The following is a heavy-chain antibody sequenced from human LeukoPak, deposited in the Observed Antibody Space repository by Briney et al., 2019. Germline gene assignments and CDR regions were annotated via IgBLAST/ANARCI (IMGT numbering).Heavy chain of an antibody. CDR3: AKEDKKYSMVRGVNSPDYYYYMDV. CDR1: GFTFSSYG. Sequence: GGSLRLSCAASGFTFSSYGMSWVRQAPGKGLEWVSAISGSGGSTYYADSVKGRFTISRDNSKNTLYLQMNSLRAEDTAVYYCAKEDKKYSMVRGVNSPDYYYYMDVWGKGTTVTISS. V-gene: IGHV3-23*01. D-gene: IGHD3-10*01. J-gene: IGHJ6*03. CDR2: ISGSGGST.